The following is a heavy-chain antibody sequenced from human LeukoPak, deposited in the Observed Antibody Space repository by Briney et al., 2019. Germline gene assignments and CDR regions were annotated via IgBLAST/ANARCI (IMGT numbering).Heavy chain of an antibody. CDR3: ARDGRYFDWLVSQPS. V-gene: IGHV4-34*01. CDR2: INHSGST. D-gene: IGHD3-9*01. J-gene: IGHJ4*02. Sequence: SETLSLTCAVYGGSFSGYYWSWIRQPPGKGLEWIGEINHSGSTNYNPSLKSRVTISVDTSKNQFSLKLSSVTAADTAVYYCARDGRYFDWLVSQPSGGQGTLVTVSS. CDR1: GGSFSGYY.